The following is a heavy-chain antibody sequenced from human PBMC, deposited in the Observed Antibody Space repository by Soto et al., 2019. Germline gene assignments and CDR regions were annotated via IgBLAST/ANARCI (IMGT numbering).Heavy chain of an antibody. CDR1: GGSFSGYS. CDR3: ARASMIYGVVALSNLLDP. CDR2: INPSGGT. D-gene: IGHD3-3*01. J-gene: IGHJ5*02. Sequence: PSETLSLTCGVNGGSFSGYSWTWIRQPPGKGLEWIGEINPSGGTKYTPSLESRVSISLDSSRNQFSLKLTSVTSADTAVYYCARASMIYGVVALSNLLDPWGQGTLVTVYS. V-gene: IGHV4-34*01.